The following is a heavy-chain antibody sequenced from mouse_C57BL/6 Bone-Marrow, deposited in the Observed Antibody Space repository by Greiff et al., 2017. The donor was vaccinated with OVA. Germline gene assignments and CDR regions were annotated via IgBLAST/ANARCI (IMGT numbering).Heavy chain of an antibody. J-gene: IGHJ2*01. CDR2: IDPANGNT. V-gene: IGHV14-3*01. CDR3: ARSLVTTVVRDYYFDY. CDR1: GFNIKNTY. Sequence: VQLQQSVAELVRPGASVKLSCTASGFNIKNTYMHWVKQRPEQGLEWIGRIDPANGNTKYAPKFQGKATITADTSSNTAYLQLSSLTSEDTAIYYCARSLVTTVVRDYYFDYWGQGTTLTVSS. D-gene: IGHD1-1*01.